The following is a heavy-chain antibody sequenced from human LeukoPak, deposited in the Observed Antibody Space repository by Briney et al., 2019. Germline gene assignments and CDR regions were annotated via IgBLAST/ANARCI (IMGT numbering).Heavy chain of an antibody. CDR3: AKGGIYTSTTLEY. V-gene: IGHV3-23*01. Sequence: GGSLRLSCAASGFTFSSCAMNWVRPAPGKGLEWVSGISANGAGTYYAASVRGRFTISRDNSKSTVYLQMSSLRAEDTAIFYCAKGGIYTSTTLEYWGQGTPVTVSS. CDR1: GFTFSSCA. J-gene: IGHJ4*02. D-gene: IGHD6-13*01. CDR2: ISANGAGT.